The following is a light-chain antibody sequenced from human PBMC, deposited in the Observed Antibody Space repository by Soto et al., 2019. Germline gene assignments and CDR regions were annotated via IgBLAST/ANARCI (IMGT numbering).Light chain of an antibody. CDR3: QQYHIWPSWT. CDR1: QGISSY. J-gene: IGKJ1*01. V-gene: IGKV1-9*01. Sequence: MSHATSFLSASKRDKVTITCRASQGISSYLAWYQQKPGKAPKLLIYAASTLQSGVPSRFSGSGSGTEFTLTISSLQSEDFAVYFCQQYHIWPSWTFGQGSIVDVK. CDR2: AAS.